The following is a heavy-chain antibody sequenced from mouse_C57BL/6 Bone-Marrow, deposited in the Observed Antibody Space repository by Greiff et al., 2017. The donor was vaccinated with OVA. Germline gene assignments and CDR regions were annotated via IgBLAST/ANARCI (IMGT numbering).Heavy chain of an antibody. Sequence: QVTLKVCGPGILQPSQTLSLTCSFSGFSLSTFGMGVGWIRQPSGKGLEWLAHIWWDDDKYYNPALKRRLTISKATSNNQVFLKIANVDTADTATYYCARIARGIYYDHVYAMDDWGQGTSVTVSS. CDR1: GFSLSTFGMG. CDR3: ARIARGIYYDHVYAMDD. J-gene: IGHJ4*01. V-gene: IGHV8-8*01. CDR2: IWWDDDK. D-gene: IGHD2-4*01.